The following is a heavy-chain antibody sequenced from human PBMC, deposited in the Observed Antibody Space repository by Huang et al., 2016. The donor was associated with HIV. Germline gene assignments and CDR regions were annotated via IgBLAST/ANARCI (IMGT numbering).Heavy chain of an antibody. V-gene: IGHV5-51*01. CDR3: ARQIHGDDLPNNGFDI. CDR2: IEPGASDA. Sequence: ELQLVQSGAEVKKPGESLKISCKTSGYNVSRHWLGWVRQMPGKGLEWRGIIEPGASDAIYRPAFRGQVTISADKSITTAYLHWSSLKASDTAMYYCARQIHGDDLPNNGFDIWGQGTMVTVSS. J-gene: IGHJ3*02. CDR1: GYNVSRHW.